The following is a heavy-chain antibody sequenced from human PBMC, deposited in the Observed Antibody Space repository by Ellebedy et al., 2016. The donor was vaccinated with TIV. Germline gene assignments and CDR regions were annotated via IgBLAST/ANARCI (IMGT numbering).Heavy chain of an antibody. CDR3: ARAITVDYWYLNL. Sequence: KVSCKASGYSFASYWIGWVRQMPGEGLEWMGGVYPGDANTGYSPSFQGHVTISADKSITTAYLQWSSLKASDTAMYYCARAITVDYWYLNLWGRGTQVTVSS. J-gene: IGHJ2*01. D-gene: IGHD3-10*01. CDR1: GYSFASYW. V-gene: IGHV5-51*01. CDR2: VYPGDANT.